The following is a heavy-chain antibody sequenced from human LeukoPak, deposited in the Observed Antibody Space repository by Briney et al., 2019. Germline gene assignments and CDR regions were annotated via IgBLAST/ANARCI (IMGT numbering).Heavy chain of an antibody. CDR2: ITIDGSTT. CDR3: VSGGGSQSLGY. Sequence: GGSLRLSCAASGFTFSSYWMHWVRQAPGEGLVWVSRITIDGSTTSYADSVKGRFTISRDNAKNTVYMQMNSLRAEDTAVYYCVSGGGSQSLGYWGQGTLVTVSS. J-gene: IGHJ4*02. V-gene: IGHV3-74*01. D-gene: IGHD1-26*01. CDR1: GFTFSSYW.